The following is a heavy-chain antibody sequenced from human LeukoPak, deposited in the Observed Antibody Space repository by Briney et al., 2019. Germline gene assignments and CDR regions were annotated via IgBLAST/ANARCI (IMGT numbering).Heavy chain of an antibody. D-gene: IGHD5-24*01. Sequence: ASVKVSCKASGYTFTSYAMNWVRQAPGQGLEWMGWISAYNGNTNYAQKLQGRVTMTTDTSTSTAYMELRSLRSDDTAVYYCARDLKRRDGYNWHYWGQGTLVTVSS. CDR2: ISAYNGNT. V-gene: IGHV1-18*01. CDR3: ARDLKRRDGYNWHY. J-gene: IGHJ4*02. CDR1: GYTFTSYA.